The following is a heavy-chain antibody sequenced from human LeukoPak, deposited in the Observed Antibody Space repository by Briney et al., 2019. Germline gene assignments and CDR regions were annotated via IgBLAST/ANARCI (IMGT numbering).Heavy chain of an antibody. J-gene: IGHJ6*02. CDR2: INSDGSST. Sequence: PGGSLRLSYAASGFTFSSYWMHWVRQAPGKGLVWVSRINSDGSSTSYADSVKGRFTISRDNAKNTLYLQMNSLRAEDTAVYYCARVHVVLMGAYYYYYGMDVWGQGTTVTVSS. CDR3: ARVHVVLMGAYYYYYGMDV. V-gene: IGHV3-74*01. D-gene: IGHD2-8*01. CDR1: GFTFSSYW.